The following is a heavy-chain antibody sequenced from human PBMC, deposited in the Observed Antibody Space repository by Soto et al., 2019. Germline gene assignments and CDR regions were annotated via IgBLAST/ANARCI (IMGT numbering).Heavy chain of an antibody. Sequence: SVKVSCKASGGTFSSYAISWVRQAPGQGLEWMGGMIPIFGTANYAQKFQGRVTITADKSTRTAYMELSSLRSEDTAVYYCARAYRDSSGYCDYWGQGTLVTVSS. J-gene: IGHJ4*02. V-gene: IGHV1-69*06. D-gene: IGHD3-22*01. CDR1: GGTFSSYA. CDR2: MIPIFGTA. CDR3: ARAYRDSSGYCDY.